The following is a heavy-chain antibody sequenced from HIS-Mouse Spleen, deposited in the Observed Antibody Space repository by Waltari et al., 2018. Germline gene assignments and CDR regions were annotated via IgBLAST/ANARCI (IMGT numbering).Heavy chain of an antibody. V-gene: IGHV3-30*04. J-gene: IGHJ3*02. CDR1: GFPFGSHA. CDR2: ISYDGSNK. D-gene: IGHD6-19*01. CDR3: ARGAVAGDAFDI. Sequence: QVQLVESGGGVVQPGRSLRLPCAASGFPFGSHAMHWVRQAPGKGLEWVAVISYDGSNKYYADSVKGRFTISRDNSKNTLYLQMNSLRAEDTAVYYCARGAVAGDAFDIWGQGTMVTVSS.